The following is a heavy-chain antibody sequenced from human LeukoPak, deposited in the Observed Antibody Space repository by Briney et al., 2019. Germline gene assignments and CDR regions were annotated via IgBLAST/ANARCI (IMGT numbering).Heavy chain of an antibody. V-gene: IGHV3-53*01. CDR1: GFTVSSNY. D-gene: IGHD4-23*01. CDR3: ARRAGGYSHPYDY. CDR2: IYSGGRT. J-gene: IGHJ4*02. Sequence: PGGSLRLSCAASGFTVSSNYMIWVRQAPGKGLEWVSVIYSGGRTYYVDSVKGRFTISRDNSKNTLYLQMNSLRAEDTAVYYCARRAGGYSHPYDYWGQGILVTVSS.